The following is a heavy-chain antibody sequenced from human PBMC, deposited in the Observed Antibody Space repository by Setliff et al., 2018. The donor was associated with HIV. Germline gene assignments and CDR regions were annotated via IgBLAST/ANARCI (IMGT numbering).Heavy chain of an antibody. V-gene: IGHV1-18*01. CDR1: GYNFGSNG. Sequence: VKVSCKASGYNFGSNGISWARQAPGRGLEWMGWISSYNGYTKYAQKVQDRVTMTKDTSTSTAYMELRSLRSDDTAVYYCARVSRSGWFFDWWGQGSLVTVSS. CDR3: ARVSRSGWFFDW. J-gene: IGHJ4*02. D-gene: IGHD6-19*01. CDR2: ISSYNGYT.